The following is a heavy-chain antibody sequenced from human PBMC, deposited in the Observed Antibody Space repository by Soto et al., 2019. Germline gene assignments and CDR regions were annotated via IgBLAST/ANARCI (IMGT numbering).Heavy chain of an antibody. V-gene: IGHV1-18*01. CDR1: GYNFTSYG. CDR3: ARDLYYSSGRYFDHDAFDI. J-gene: IGHJ3*02. Sequence: QVQLVQSGADVKKPGASVKVSCTASGYNFTSYGISWVRQAPGQGLEWMGWISPHNDRTTYARRFQDRVTMTTETPTSTVYMELGSLRSDDTAVYYCARDLYYSSGRYFDHDAFDIWGQGTVVTVSS. D-gene: IGHD6-19*01. CDR2: ISPHNDRT.